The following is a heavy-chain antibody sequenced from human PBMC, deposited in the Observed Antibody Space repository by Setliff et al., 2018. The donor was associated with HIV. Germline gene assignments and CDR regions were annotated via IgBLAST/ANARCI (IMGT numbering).Heavy chain of an antibody. D-gene: IGHD1-26*01. CDR2: ISGSSTYI. J-gene: IGHJ4*02. Sequence: HPGGSLRLSCAASGFTFSSYGMHWVRQAPGKGLEWVSAISGSSTYIYYADSVKGRFTISRDNSKNTLYLQMNSLRAEDTAVYYCAKEWELLKRPFDYWGQGTMVTVSS. CDR1: GFTFSSYG. CDR3: AKEWELLKRPFDY. V-gene: IGHV3-NL1*01.